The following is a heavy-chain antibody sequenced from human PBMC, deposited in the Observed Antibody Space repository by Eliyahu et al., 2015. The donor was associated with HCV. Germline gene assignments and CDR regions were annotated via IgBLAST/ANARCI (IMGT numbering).Heavy chain of an antibody. CDR1: GFSLSXSGVG. CDR2: IYWNDDK. J-gene: IGHJ5*02. CDR3: AHSGHGRGAAGLWFDP. Sequence: QITLKESGPTLVKPTQTLTLTCTFSGFSLSXSGVGVAWNRQPPGKALEWLALIYWNDDKHYSPSLKSRLTITKDTSKNQVVLTMTNMDPVDTATYYCAHSGHGRGAAGLWFDPWGQGTLVTVSS. D-gene: IGHD6-13*01. V-gene: IGHV2-5*01.